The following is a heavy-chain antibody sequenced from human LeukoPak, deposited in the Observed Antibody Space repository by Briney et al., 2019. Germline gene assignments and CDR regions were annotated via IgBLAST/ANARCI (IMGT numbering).Heavy chain of an antibody. J-gene: IGHJ6*03. D-gene: IGHD3-9*01. V-gene: IGHV3-7*01. CDR1: GFTFSSYS. CDR2: IKQDGSEK. Sequence: GGSLRLSCAASGFTFSSYSMNWVRQAPGKGLEWVANIKQDGSEKYYVDSVKGRFTISRDNAKNSLYLQMNSLRAEDTAVYYCASENYDILTGRRYYYYYYYMDVWGKGTTVTVSS. CDR3: ASENYDILTGRRYYYYYYYMDV.